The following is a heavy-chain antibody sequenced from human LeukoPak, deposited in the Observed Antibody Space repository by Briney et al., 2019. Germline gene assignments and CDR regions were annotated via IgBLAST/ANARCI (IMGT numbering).Heavy chain of an antibody. CDR2: ISGSGGST. CDR1: GFTFTNYA. J-gene: IGHJ3*02. D-gene: IGHD4-17*01. CDR3: GKDPNGDYVGAFDM. V-gene: IGHV3-23*01. Sequence: GGSLRLSCAASGFTFTNYAMIWVCQAPGKGLEWVSAISGSGGSTYYADSVKGRFTISRDNSKNTLFLQVNSLRAEDTAVYYCGKDPNGDYVGAFDMWGQGTMVTVSP.